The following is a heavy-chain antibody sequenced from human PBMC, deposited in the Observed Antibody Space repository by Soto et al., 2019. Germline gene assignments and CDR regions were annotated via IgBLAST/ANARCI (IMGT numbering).Heavy chain of an antibody. J-gene: IGHJ4*02. D-gene: IGHD2-15*01. CDR1: GFTFSSYA. Sequence: PGGSLRLSCAASGFTFSSYAMSWVRQAPGKGLEWVSAIGGSGGSTCYADSVKGRFTISRDNSKNTLYLQMNSLRAEDTAVYYCAKSCPRYCSGGSCYTDYWGQGTLVTVSS. V-gene: IGHV3-23*01. CDR2: IGGSGGST. CDR3: AKSCPRYCSGGSCYTDY.